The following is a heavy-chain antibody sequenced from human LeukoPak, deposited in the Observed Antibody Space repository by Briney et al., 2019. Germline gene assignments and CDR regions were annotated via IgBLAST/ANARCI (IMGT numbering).Heavy chain of an antibody. V-gene: IGHV3-21*01. CDR3: VRGDSRDY. CDR2: ISSSSSTM. D-gene: IGHD6-13*01. Sequence: PGGSLRLSCAASGFTFSSYWMHWVRQAPGKGLEWVSSISSSSSTMHYADSVKGRLTISRDNAKNSLYLQINSLRAEDTAVYYCVRGDSRDYWGQGTLVTVSS. J-gene: IGHJ4*02. CDR1: GFTFSSYW.